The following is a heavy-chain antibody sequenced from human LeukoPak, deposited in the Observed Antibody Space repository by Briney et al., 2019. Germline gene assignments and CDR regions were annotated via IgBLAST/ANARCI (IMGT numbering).Heavy chain of an antibody. Sequence: GGSLTLSCSASGFTFSSYAMHWVRQAPGKGLEYVSAISSNGGSTYYADSVKGRFTISRDNSKNTLYPQMSSLRAEDTAVYYCVKAPGSLWFGELSYWGQGTLVTVSS. CDR2: ISSNGGST. V-gene: IGHV3-64D*06. CDR3: VKAPGSLWFGELSY. D-gene: IGHD3-10*01. CDR1: GFTFSSYA. J-gene: IGHJ4*02.